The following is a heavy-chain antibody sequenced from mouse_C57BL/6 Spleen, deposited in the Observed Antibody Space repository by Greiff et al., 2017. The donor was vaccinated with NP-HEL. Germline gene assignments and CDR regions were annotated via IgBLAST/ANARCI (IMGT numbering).Heavy chain of an antibody. V-gene: IGHV1-4*01. CDR1: GYTFTSYT. J-gene: IGHJ2*01. Sequence: LVESGAELARPGASVKMSCKASGYTFTSYTMHWVKQRPGQGLEWIGYINPSSGYTKYNQKFKDKATLTADKSSSTAYMQLSSLTSEDSAVYYCARMAQASFDYWGQGTTLTVSS. D-gene: IGHD3-2*02. CDR3: ARMAQASFDY. CDR2: INPSSGYT.